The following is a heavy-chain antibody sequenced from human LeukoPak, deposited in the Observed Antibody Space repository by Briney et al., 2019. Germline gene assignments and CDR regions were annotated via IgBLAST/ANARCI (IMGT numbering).Heavy chain of an antibody. CDR1: GFTFGSYW. V-gene: IGHV3-7*01. D-gene: IGHD3-3*01. J-gene: IGHJ4*02. CDR3: VRYDFWSGYFDY. CDR2: IKQDGSEK. Sequence: GGSLRLSCAASGFTFGSYWMSWVRQAPGKGLEWVANIKQDGSEKYYVDSVKGRFTISRDNAKNSLYLQMNSLRAEDTAVYYCVRYDFWSGYFDYWGQGTLVTVSS.